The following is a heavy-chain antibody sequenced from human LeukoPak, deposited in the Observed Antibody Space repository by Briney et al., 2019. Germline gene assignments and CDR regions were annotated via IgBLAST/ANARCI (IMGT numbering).Heavy chain of an antibody. V-gene: IGHV4-61*08. Sequence: PSETLSLTCTVSGGSISSGGYYWSWIRQPPGKGLEWIGYIYYSGSTNYNPSLKSRVTISVDTSKNQFSLKLSSVTAADTAVYYCARQPYSGSSSGFDYWGQGTLVTVSS. CDR1: GGSISSGGYY. D-gene: IGHD1-26*01. CDR2: IYYSGST. J-gene: IGHJ4*02. CDR3: ARQPYSGSSSGFDY.